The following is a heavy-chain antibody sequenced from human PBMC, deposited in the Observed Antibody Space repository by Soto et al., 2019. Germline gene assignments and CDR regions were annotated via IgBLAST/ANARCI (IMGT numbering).Heavy chain of an antibody. CDR2: IYHSGST. CDR3: ASGLVTTLHY. J-gene: IGHJ4*02. CDR1: GGSISSGCYS. D-gene: IGHD4-17*01. V-gene: IGHV4-30-2*01. Sequence: SETLSLTCAVSGGSISSGCYSWSWIRQPPGKGLEWIGYIYHSGSTYYNPSLKSRVTISVDRSKNQFSLKLSSVTAADTAVYYCASGLVTTLHYWGQGTLVTVSS.